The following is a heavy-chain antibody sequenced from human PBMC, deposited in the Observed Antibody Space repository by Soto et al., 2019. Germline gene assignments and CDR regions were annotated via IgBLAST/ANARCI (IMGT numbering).Heavy chain of an antibody. D-gene: IGHD2-8*01. V-gene: IGHV3-23*01. CDR3: AKGIIVLMVYAVYFDY. J-gene: IGHJ4*02. CDR1: GFTLSSYA. CDR2: ISGSGGST. Sequence: PGGSLRLSCAASGFTLSSYAMSWVRQAPGKGLEWVSAISGSGGSTYYADSVKGRFTISRDNSKNTLYLQMNSLRAEDTAVYYCAKGIIVLMVYAVYFDYWGQGTLVTVSS.